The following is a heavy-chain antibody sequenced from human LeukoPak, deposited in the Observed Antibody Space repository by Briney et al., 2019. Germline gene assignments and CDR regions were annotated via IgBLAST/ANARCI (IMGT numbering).Heavy chain of an antibody. CDR3: ARGVAAAGK. CDR2: INHSGST. CDR1: GGSFSGYY. Sequence: SETLSLTCAVCGGSFSGYYWSWIRQPPGKGLEWVGEINHSGSTNYNPSLKSRVTISVDTSKNQFSLKLSSVTAADTAVYYCARGVAAAGKWGQGTLVTVSS. J-gene: IGHJ4*02. V-gene: IGHV4-34*01. D-gene: IGHD6-13*01.